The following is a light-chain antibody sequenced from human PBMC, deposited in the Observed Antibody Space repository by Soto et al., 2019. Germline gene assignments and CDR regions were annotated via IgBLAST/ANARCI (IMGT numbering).Light chain of an antibody. V-gene: IGKV3-11*01. CDR3: QQRSNWPIT. J-gene: IGKJ5*01. CDR2: GVS. Sequence: DIVMTQSPATLSVSPGERATFSCRASQSVSSNLAWYQQKPGQAPRLLIYGVSTRATGIPARFSGSGSGTDFTLTISSLEPEDFAVYYCQQRSNWPITFGQGTRLEIK. CDR1: QSVSSN.